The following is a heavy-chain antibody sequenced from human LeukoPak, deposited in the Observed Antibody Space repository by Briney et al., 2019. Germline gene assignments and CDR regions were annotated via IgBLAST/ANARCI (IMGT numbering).Heavy chain of an antibody. Sequence: ASVKVSCRASEYTFSNYALHWVRQARGQGLEWMGGINTGSGNTEYSEKFQGRVTITRDTSASTVYMELSSLRSEDAAVYYCARGYCSSTSCYSGSAFDIWGQGTVVTVSS. CDR1: EYTFSNYA. J-gene: IGHJ3*02. V-gene: IGHV1-3*04. CDR2: INTGSGNT. D-gene: IGHD2-2*01. CDR3: ARGYCSSTSCYSGSAFDI.